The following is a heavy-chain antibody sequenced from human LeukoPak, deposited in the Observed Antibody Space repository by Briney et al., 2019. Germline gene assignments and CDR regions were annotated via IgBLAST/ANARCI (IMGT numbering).Heavy chain of an antibody. J-gene: IGHJ6*02. CDR1: GFTFSNAW. CDR3: TTDPTVTTRSGYYYYGMDV. D-gene: IGHD4-17*01. Sequence: GGSLRLSCAASGFTFSNAWMSWVRQAPGKGLEWVGRIKSKTDGGTTDYAAPVKGRFTISRDNSKTTLYLQMNSLKTEDTAVYYCTTDPTVTTRSGYYYYGMDVWGQGTTVTVSS. V-gene: IGHV3-15*01. CDR2: IKSKTDGGTT.